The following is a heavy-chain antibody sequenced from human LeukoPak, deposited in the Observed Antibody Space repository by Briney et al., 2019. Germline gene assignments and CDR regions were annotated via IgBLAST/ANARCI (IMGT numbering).Heavy chain of an antibody. CDR2: IWYDGSDK. V-gene: IGHV3-33*01. J-gene: IGHJ4*02. CDR3: ARDRGWPAIHFDL. D-gene: IGHD2-15*01. Sequence: GRSLRLSCAASRFTFRNYGMHWVRQAPGKGLEWVAVIWYDGSDKYYIDSVKGRFTVSRDNSKHTLDLQMNSLRAEDTAVYYCARDRGWPAIHFDLWGQGTLVTVSS. CDR1: RFTFRNYG.